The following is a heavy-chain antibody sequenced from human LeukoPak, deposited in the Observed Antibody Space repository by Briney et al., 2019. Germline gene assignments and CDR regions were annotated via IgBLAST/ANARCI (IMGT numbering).Heavy chain of an antibody. V-gene: IGHV1-46*01. CDR2: INPSGGST. CDR1: GYTFTSYY. CDR3: ARDAFGGVIPTDAFDI. J-gene: IGHJ3*02. D-gene: IGHD3-16*02. Sequence: ASAKVSCKASGYTFTSYYMHWVRQAPGQGLEWMGIINPSGGSTSYAQKFQGRVTMTRDTSTSTVYMELSSLRSEDTAVYYCARDAFGGVIPTDAFDIWGQGTMVTVSS.